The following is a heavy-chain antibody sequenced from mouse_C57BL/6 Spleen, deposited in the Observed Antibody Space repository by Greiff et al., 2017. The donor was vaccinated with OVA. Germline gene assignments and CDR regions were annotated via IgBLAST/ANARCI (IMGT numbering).Heavy chain of an antibody. Sequence: QVHVKQSGAELVKPGASVKLSCKASGYTFTSYWMQWVKQRPGQGLEWIGEIDPSDSYTNYNQKFKGKATLTVDTSSSTAYMQLSSLTSEDSAVYYCARDYYGSRFAYWGQGTLVTVSA. V-gene: IGHV1-50*01. D-gene: IGHD1-2*01. CDR1: GYTFTSYW. J-gene: IGHJ3*01. CDR3: ARDYYGSRFAY. CDR2: IDPSDSYT.